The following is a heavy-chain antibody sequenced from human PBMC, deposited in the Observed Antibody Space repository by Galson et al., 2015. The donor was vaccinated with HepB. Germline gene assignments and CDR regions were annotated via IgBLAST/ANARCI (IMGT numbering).Heavy chain of an antibody. Sequence: ETLSLTCAVDGGSFSGYYWSWIRQPPGKGLEWIGAINTFGSTNLNPSLKPRVTLSKDTSNKQFSLKLTSVTAADTAVYFCARGPSKHQLLRGAVDLWGQGTLVTVSS. CDR2: INTFGST. CDR3: ARGPSKHQLLRGAVDL. CDR1: GGSFSGYY. J-gene: IGHJ5*02. V-gene: IGHV4-34*01. D-gene: IGHD1-26*01.